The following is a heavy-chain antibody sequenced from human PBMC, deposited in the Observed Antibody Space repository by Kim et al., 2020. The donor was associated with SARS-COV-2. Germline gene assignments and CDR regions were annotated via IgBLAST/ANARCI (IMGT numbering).Heavy chain of an antibody. CDR1: GFTFRPFA. J-gene: IGHJ6*02. V-gene: IGHV3-23*01. CDR2: ITGNGIP. CDR3: AKMKGQEWTNYGMDV. Sequence: GGSLRLSCAASGFTFRPFAMSWVRQAPGKGLDWVSAITGNGIPYYADSGKGRFTISRDNSKNTLSLDLNSLSAEDTAVYYCAKMKGQEWTNYGMDVWGQGTTVAVSS. D-gene: IGHD3-3*01.